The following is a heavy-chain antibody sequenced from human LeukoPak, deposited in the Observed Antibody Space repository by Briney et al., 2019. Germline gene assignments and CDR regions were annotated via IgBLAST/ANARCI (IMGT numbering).Heavy chain of an antibody. Sequence: ASVKVSCKASGYTFTDYYKHWVRQAPGQGLEWMGRINPNSGDTNYAQRFQGRVTMARGASISTAYMELSRLTSDDTAVCFCARDHDSSGRTDDAFDIWGQGTMVTVSP. CDR1: GYTFTDYY. D-gene: IGHD3-22*01. CDR3: ARDHDSSGRTDDAFDI. V-gene: IGHV1-2*06. CDR2: INPNSGDT. J-gene: IGHJ3*02.